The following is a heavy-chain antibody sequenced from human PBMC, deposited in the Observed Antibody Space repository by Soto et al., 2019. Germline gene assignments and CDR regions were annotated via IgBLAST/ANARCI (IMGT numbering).Heavy chain of an antibody. J-gene: IGHJ5*02. D-gene: IGHD6-13*01. CDR1: GFTFSSYS. V-gene: IGHV3-48*01. CDR2: ISSSSSTI. Sequence: EVQLVESGGGLVQPGGSLRLSCAASGFTFSSYSMNWVRQAPGKGLEWVSYISSSSSTIYYADSVKGRFTISRDNAKNSLYLQLNRLRAEDTAVYYCARQPERIAQIGWFDPWGQGTLVTVSS. CDR3: ARQPERIAQIGWFDP.